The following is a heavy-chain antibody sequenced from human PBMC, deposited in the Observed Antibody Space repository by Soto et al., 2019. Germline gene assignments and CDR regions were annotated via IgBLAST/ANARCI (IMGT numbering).Heavy chain of an antibody. CDR3: GGVFDF. V-gene: IGHV3-74*01. CDR2: MNTWGTAT. J-gene: IGHJ2*01. CDR1: GLTLRNHW. Sequence: EAQLVESGGGLVQPGGSLRLSCAASGLTLRNHWMHWVRQTPGKGLVWVSGMNTWGTATYYADSVKGRFTISRDNAKNTLYLEMNSLRAADTAVYYCGGVFDFWGCGTLVTVSS.